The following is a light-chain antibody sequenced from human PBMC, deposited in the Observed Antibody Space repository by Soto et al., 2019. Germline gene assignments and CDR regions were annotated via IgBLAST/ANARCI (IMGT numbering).Light chain of an antibody. J-gene: IGLJ2*01. CDR3: AAWDDSLNGYVV. CDR2: SNN. CDR1: SSNIGSNT. Sequence: QSVLTQPPSASGTPGQRVTISCSGSSSNIGSNTVNWYQQLPGTAPKLLIYSNNQRPSGVPDRFSGSKSGTSASLAISGLQSEDEADYYCAAWDDSLNGYVVFGGATKLTVL. V-gene: IGLV1-44*01.